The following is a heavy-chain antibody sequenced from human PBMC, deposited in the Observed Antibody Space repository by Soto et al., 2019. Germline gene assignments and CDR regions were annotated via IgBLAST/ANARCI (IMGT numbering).Heavy chain of an antibody. D-gene: IGHD4-17*01. CDR3: PRVSAVPLTYGESLLFVY. J-gene: IGHJ4*02. CDR2: MNPNSGNT. V-gene: IGHV1-8*01. Sequence: QVQLVQSGAEVKKPGASVKVSCKASGYTFTSYDINWVRQATGQGLEWMGWMNPNSGNTGYAQKFQGRVTMTRNTSVSTACMGVSSVGTEDTAVYYCPRVSAVPLTYGESLLFVYWGQRTLVTVSS. CDR1: GYTFTSYD.